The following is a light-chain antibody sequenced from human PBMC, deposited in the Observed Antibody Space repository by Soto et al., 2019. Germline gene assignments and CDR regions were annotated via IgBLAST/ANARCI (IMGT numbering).Light chain of an antibody. CDR1: QSISSTY. V-gene: IGKV3-20*01. CDR3: QQCGISPLT. J-gene: IGKJ4*02. Sequence: EIVVTQSPALLSVSPGSRATLSCRASQSISSTYLAWYQQKPGQAPRLLIYGTSSRATGIPDRFSGSGSGTDFTLTISRLDPEDFAVYYCQQCGISPLTFGGGTKVDIK. CDR2: GTS.